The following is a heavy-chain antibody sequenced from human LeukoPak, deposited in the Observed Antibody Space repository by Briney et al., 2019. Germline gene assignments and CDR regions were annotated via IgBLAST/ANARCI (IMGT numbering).Heavy chain of an antibody. Sequence: GESLKISCKSSGYSFTSYWIGWVRQMPGKGLEWMGIIYPGDSDTRYSPSFQGQVTISADKSISTAYLQWSSLKASDTAMYYCARLANWPPYYYYYYGMGVWGQGTTVTVSS. CDR1: GYSFTSYW. J-gene: IGHJ6*02. V-gene: IGHV5-51*01. CDR3: ARLANWPPYYYYYYGMGV. D-gene: IGHD1-1*01. CDR2: IYPGDSDT.